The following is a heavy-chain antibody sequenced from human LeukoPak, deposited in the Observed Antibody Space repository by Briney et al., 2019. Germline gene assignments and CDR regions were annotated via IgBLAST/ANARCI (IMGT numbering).Heavy chain of an antibody. Sequence: ASVKVSCKVSGYTLTELSMHWVRQAPGKGLEWMGGFDPEDGETIYAQKSQGRVTMTEDTSTDTAYMELSSLRSEDTAVYYCATDAATARRKGWIQLWSARDAFDIWGQGTMVTVSS. V-gene: IGHV1-24*01. J-gene: IGHJ3*02. D-gene: IGHD5-18*01. CDR3: ATDAATARRKGWIQLWSARDAFDI. CDR1: GYTLTELS. CDR2: FDPEDGET.